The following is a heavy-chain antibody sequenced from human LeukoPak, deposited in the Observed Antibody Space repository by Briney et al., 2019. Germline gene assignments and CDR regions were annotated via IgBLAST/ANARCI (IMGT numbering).Heavy chain of an antibody. V-gene: IGHV1-18*01. CDR3: ARGKEILWFGESGDY. Sequence: ASVKVSCKASGYTFTSYGISWVRQAPGRGLEWVGWISAYNGNTNYAQKLQGRVTMTTDTSTSTAYMELRSLRSDDTAVYYCARGKEILWFGESGDYWGQGTLVTVSS. CDR1: GYTFTSYG. D-gene: IGHD3-10*01. CDR2: ISAYNGNT. J-gene: IGHJ4*02.